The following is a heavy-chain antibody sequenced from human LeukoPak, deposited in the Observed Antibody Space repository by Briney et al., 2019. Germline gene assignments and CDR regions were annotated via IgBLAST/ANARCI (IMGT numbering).Heavy chain of an antibody. V-gene: IGHV3-21*01. Sequence: GGSLRLSCAASGFTFNSYSMNWFRQAPGKGLEWVSSISSSSRFIYYADSVKGRFTISRDNAKNSLYLQMNSLRAEDTAVYYCASSGYSYGPAAYYFDYWGQGTLVTVSS. CDR2: ISSSSRFI. J-gene: IGHJ4*02. CDR1: GFTFNSYS. CDR3: ASSGYSYGPAAYYFDY. D-gene: IGHD5-18*01.